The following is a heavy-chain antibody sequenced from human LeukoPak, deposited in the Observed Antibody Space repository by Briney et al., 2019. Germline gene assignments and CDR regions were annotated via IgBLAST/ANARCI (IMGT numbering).Heavy chain of an antibody. CDR3: ARRAGAYSHPYDY. CDR1: GFIFSSYS. V-gene: IGHV3-48*01. J-gene: IGHJ4*02. CDR2: ISSSSSTI. D-gene: IGHD4/OR15-4a*01. Sequence: GGSLRLSCAASGFIFSSYSMNWVRQAPGKGLEWVSYISSSSSTIYYADSVKGRFTISRDNAKNSLYLQMNSLRAEDTAVYYCARRAGAYSHPYDYWGQGTLVTVSS.